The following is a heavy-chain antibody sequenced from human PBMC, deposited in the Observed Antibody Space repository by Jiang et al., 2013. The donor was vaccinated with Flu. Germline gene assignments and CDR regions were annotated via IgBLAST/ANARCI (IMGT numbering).Heavy chain of an antibody. CDR1: GFTFSRYG. V-gene: IGHV3-33*01. D-gene: IGHD1-26*01. Sequence: VQLLESGGGVVQPGRSLRLSCAASGFTFSRYGMHWVRQAPGKGLEWVAVIWYDGSNKYYVDSVKGRFTISRDNSKNTLYLQMNSLKAEDTAVYYCARGAFRYSGSYFDYWGQGTLVTVSS. CDR3: ARGAFRYSGSYFDY. CDR2: IWYDGSNK. J-gene: IGHJ4*02.